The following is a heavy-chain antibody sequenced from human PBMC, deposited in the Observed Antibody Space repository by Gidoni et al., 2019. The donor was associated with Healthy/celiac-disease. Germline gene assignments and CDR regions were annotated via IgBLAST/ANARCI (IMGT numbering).Heavy chain of an antibody. CDR3: AKDSGSGSFLDY. Sequence: EVQLLESGGGLVQPGGSLRLSCAASGFTFSSYAMRWVRQAPGKGLEWVSAISGSGGSTYYADSVKGRFTISRDNSKNTLYLKMNSLRAEDTAVYYCAKDSGSGSFLDYWGQGTLVTVSS. CDR1: GFTFSSYA. CDR2: ISGSGGST. V-gene: IGHV3-23*01. D-gene: IGHD1-26*01. J-gene: IGHJ4*02.